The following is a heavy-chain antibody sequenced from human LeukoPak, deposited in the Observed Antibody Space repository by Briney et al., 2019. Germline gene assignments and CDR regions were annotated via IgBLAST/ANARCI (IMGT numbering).Heavy chain of an antibody. V-gene: IGHV3-30-3*01. Sequence: GVLRLSCAASGFTFSSYAMHWVRQAPGKGLEWVAVISYDGSNKYYADSVKGRFTISRDNSKNTLYLQMNSLRGEDTAVYYCARDNEYYYDSSGLLGYWGQGTLVTVS. D-gene: IGHD3-22*01. CDR1: GFTFSSYA. CDR3: ARDNEYYYDSSGLLGY. CDR2: ISYDGSNK. J-gene: IGHJ4*02.